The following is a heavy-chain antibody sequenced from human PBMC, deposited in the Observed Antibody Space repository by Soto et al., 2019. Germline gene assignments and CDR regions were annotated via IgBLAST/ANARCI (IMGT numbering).Heavy chain of an antibody. CDR3: ARDMTTVLKGLSY. J-gene: IGHJ4*02. Sequence: QVQLVQSGVEVKKPGASVKVSCKAAGYTFTSYDINCVRQATGQGREWMGWMNPNSGNTGYAQNFQGRVTMTRNTSISTAYMELRSLRSADTAVYYCARDMTTVLKGLSYWGQGTLVTASS. D-gene: IGHD4-17*01. V-gene: IGHV1-8*01. CDR2: MNPNSGNT. CDR1: GYTFTSYD.